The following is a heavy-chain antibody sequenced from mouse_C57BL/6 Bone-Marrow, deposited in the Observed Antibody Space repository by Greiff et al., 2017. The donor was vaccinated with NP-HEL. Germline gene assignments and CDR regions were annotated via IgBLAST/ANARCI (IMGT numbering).Heavy chain of an antibody. V-gene: IGHV1-26*01. CDR3: ASGYDYDDGHFDY. Sequence: VQLQQSGPELVKPGASVKISCKASGYTFTDYYMNWVKQSHGKSLEWIGDINPNNGGTSYNQKFKGKATLTVDKSSSTAYMELRSLTSEDSAVYYCASGYDYDDGHFDYWGQGTTLTVSS. J-gene: IGHJ2*01. CDR1: GYTFTDYY. CDR2: INPNNGGT. D-gene: IGHD2-4*01.